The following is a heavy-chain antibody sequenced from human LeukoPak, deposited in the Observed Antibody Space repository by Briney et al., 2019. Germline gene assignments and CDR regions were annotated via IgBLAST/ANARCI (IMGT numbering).Heavy chain of an antibody. CDR1: GYTFTGYY. D-gene: IGHD6-19*01. CDR2: INPNSGGT. V-gene: IGHV1-2*02. J-gene: IGHJ6*02. CDR3: ARDPQTQWLVDGMDV. Sequence: VASVKVSCKASGYTFTGYYMHWVRQAPGQGLEWMGWINPNSGGTNYAQKFQGRVTMTRDTSISTAYMELSRLRSDDTAVYYCARDPQTQWLVDGMDVWGQGTTVTVSS.